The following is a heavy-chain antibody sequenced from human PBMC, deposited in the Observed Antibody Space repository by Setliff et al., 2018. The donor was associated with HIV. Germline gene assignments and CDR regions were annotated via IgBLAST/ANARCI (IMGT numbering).Heavy chain of an antibody. CDR3: ARVGYKDASDI. CDR1: GFTFSDYA. V-gene: IGHV3-30*04. Sequence: GGSLRLSCAASGFTFSDYAMHWVRQAPGKGLEWVAVVSFDEKDIYYADSVRGRFTISRDNPRNTLYLQMNNLKVEDTAVYYCARVGYKDASDIWGQGTMVTVSS. CDR2: VSFDEKDI. J-gene: IGHJ3*02. D-gene: IGHD5-18*01.